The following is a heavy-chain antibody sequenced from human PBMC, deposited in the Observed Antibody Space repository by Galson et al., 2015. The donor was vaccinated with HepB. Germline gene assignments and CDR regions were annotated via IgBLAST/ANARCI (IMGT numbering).Heavy chain of an antibody. D-gene: IGHD6-19*01. CDR1: GFSLSTSGMC. CDR2: IDWGDDK. V-gene: IGHV2-70*11. Sequence: PALVKPTQTLTLTCTFSGFSLSTSGMCVSWIRQPPGKALEWLARIDWGDDKYYSTSLKTRLTISKDTSKNQVVLTMTNMDPVDTATYYCARTPGIAVAGTLWFDPWGQGTLVTVSS. J-gene: IGHJ5*02. CDR3: ARTPGIAVAGTLWFDP.